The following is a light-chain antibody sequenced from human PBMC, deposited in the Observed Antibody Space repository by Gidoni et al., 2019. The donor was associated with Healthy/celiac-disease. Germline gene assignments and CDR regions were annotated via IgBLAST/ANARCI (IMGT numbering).Light chain of an antibody. CDR2: DAS. CDR1: QSVSSNS. V-gene: IGKV3-20*01. J-gene: IGKJ1*01. CDR3: QQYVSSPPWT. Sequence: EIVLTQYPGTLSLSPGDRATISCRASQSVSSNSLDWYQQKRGQAPRLLIYDASSRATGIPGRFSGSGSGTDFTLTISRLEPEDFAVYYCQQYVSSPPWTFGQGTKVEIK.